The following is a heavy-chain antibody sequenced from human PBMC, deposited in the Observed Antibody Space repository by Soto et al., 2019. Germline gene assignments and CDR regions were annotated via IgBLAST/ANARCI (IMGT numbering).Heavy chain of an antibody. Sequence: FVTLFLTCSVAGGSISSSSYYRGWIRQPPGKGLEWIGYIYYSGSTNYNPSLKSRVTISVDTSKNQFSLKLSSVTAADTAVYYCARLWFGEPVDYGGQGTLVTGSS. D-gene: IGHD3-10*01. J-gene: IGHJ4*02. V-gene: IGHV4-61*05. CDR2: IYYSGST. CDR3: ARLWFGEPVDY. CDR1: GGSISSSSYY.